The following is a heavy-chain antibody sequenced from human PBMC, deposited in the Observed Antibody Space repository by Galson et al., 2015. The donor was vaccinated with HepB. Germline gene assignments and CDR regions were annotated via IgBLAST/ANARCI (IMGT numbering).Heavy chain of an antibody. V-gene: IGHV1-2*06. Sequence: QSGAEVKKPGASVKVSCKASGYTFTGYYMHWVRQAPGQGLEWMGRINPDTGGTNYAQRLQGRVTMTTDTSTSTAYMELKSLRSDDTAVYYCARPDLGRYYFASWGQGTLVTVSS. CDR2: INPDTGGT. D-gene: IGHD2-21*02. J-gene: IGHJ4*02. CDR1: GYTFTGYY. CDR3: ARPDLGRYYFAS.